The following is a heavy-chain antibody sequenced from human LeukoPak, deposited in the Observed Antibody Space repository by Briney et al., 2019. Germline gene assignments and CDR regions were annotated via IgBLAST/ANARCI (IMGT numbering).Heavy chain of an antibody. CDR3: ALEVLGAFDI. D-gene: IGHD3-3*01. J-gene: IGHJ3*02. CDR2: IYTSGST. Sequence: SETLSLTCTVSGGSISSGSYYWSWIRQPAGRGLEWIGRIYTSGSTNYNPSLKSRVTISVDTSKNQFSLKLSSVTAADTAVYYCALEVLGAFDIWGQGTMVTVSS. V-gene: IGHV4-61*02. CDR1: GGSISSGSYY.